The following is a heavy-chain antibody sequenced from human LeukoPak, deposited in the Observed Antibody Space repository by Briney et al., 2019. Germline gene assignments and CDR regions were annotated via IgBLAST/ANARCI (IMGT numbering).Heavy chain of an antibody. J-gene: IGHJ6*02. V-gene: IGHV1-46*01. CDR2: INPSGGST. CDR1: GYTFTSYY. CDR3: AREEVVVAATPFMHYYYYGMDV. D-gene: IGHD2-15*01. Sequence: ASVKVSCKASGYTFTSYYMHWVRQAPGQGLEWMGIINPSGGSTSYAQKIQGRVTMTRDTSTSTVYMELSSLRSEDTAVYYCAREEVVVAATPFMHYYYYGMDVWGQGTTVTVSS.